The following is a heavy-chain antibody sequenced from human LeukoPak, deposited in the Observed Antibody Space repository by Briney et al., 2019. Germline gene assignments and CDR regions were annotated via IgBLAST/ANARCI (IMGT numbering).Heavy chain of an antibody. Sequence: GASVKVSCKASGYTFTSYGISWVRQAPGQGLEWMGRIIPILGIANYAQKFQGRVTITADKSTSTAYMELSSLRSEDTAVYYCARDFRTTVVRKGLDAFDIWGQGTMVTVSS. CDR3: ARDFRTTVVRKGLDAFDI. V-gene: IGHV1-69*04. CDR2: IIPILGIA. CDR1: GYTFTSYG. D-gene: IGHD4-17*01. J-gene: IGHJ3*02.